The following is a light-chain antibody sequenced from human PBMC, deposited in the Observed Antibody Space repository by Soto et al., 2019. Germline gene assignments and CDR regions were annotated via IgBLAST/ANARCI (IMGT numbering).Light chain of an antibody. CDR3: SSYTTSYTQV. Sequence: QSALTQPASVSGSPGQSITISCTGTSSDIGTYNYVSWYQQHPGKVPKLMIYEVSNRPSGVSNRFSGSKSGNTASLAISGLQAEDEADYYCSSYTTSYTQVFGGGTKLTDL. CDR1: SSDIGTYNY. V-gene: IGLV2-14*01. CDR2: EVS. J-gene: IGLJ3*02.